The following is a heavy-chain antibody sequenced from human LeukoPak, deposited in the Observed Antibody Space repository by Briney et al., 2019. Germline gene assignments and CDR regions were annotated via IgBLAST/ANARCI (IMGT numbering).Heavy chain of an antibody. Sequence: GGSLRLSCAASGFTFSSYGIHWVRQAPGKGLEWVAFIRYDGSNKYYADSVKGRFTISRDNSKNTLYLQMNSLRAEDTAVYFCAKGPKQLLIRSSVWVYMDVWGKGTTVTISS. J-gene: IGHJ6*03. CDR3: AKGPKQLLIRSSVWVYMDV. CDR1: GFTFSSYG. V-gene: IGHV3-30*02. CDR2: IRYDGSNK. D-gene: IGHD6-19*01.